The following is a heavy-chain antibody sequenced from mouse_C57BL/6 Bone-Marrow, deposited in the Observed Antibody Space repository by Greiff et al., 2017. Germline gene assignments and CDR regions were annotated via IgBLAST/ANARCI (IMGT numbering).Heavy chain of an antibody. J-gene: IGHJ2*01. D-gene: IGHD2-3*01. CDR3: ARGDGYYAFFDY. Sequence: VQLQQSGAELARPGASVKLSCKASGYTFTSSGISWVKQRTGQGLEWIGELYPRSGNPYYNEKFKGKSTLTADKSSSTAYMELRRLTSEDSAVYCCARGDGYYAFFDYWGQGTTLTVSS. CDR1: GYTFTSSG. CDR2: LYPRSGNP. V-gene: IGHV1-81*01.